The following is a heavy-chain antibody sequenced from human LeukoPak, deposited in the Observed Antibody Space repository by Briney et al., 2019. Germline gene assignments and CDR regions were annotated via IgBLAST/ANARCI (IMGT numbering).Heavy chain of an antibody. CDR1: GFTFSSYA. CDR3: ARVPLEDEAAALYYYYYYGMDV. CDR2: ISYDGSNK. Sequence: PGRSLRLSCAASGFTFSSYAMHWVRQAPGKGLEGVAVISYDGSNKYYADSVKGRFTISRDNSKNTLYLQMNSLRAEDTAVYYCARVPLEDEAAALYYYYYYGMDVWGKGTTVTVSS. D-gene: IGHD6-13*01. V-gene: IGHV3-30*04. J-gene: IGHJ6*04.